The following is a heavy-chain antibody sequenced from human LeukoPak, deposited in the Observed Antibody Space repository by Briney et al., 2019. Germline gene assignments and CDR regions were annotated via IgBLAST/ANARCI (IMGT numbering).Heavy chain of an antibody. CDR2: IYSGDSDT. CDR1: GYSFTSYW. CDR3: ARHGSITIFSDAFDI. V-gene: IGHV5-51*01. J-gene: IGHJ3*02. Sequence: LGESLKISCKGSGYSFTSYWIGWARQMPGKGLEWMGIIYSGDSDTRYSPSFQGQVTISADKSISTAYLQWSSLKASDTAMYYCARHGSITIFSDAFDIWGQGTMVTVSS. D-gene: IGHD3-9*01.